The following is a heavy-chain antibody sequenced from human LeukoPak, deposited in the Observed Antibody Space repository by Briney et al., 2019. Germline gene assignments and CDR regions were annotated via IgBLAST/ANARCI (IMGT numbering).Heavy chain of an antibody. V-gene: IGHV1-69*01. D-gene: IGHD3-3*01. CDR2: IIPIFGTA. CDR3: ARDSYYDFWSGYYTGIGY. Sequence: SVKVSCKASGGTFSSYAISWVRQAPGQGLEWMGGIIPIFGTANYAQKFQGRVTITADESTSTAYMELSSLRSKDTAVYYCARDSYYDFWSGYYTGIGYWGQGTLVTVSS. J-gene: IGHJ4*02. CDR1: GGTFSSYA.